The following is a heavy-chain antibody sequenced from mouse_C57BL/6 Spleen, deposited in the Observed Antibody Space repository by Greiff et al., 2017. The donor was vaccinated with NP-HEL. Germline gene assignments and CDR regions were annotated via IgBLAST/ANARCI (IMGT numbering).Heavy chain of an antibody. Sequence: DVQLQESGPGLVKPSQSLSLTCSVTGYSITSGYYWNWIRQFPGNKLEWMGYISYDGSNNYNPSLKNRISITRDTSKNQFFLKLNSVTTEDTATYYCARDRDYDSYWGQGTTLTVSS. J-gene: IGHJ2*01. CDR1: GYSITSGYY. D-gene: IGHD2-4*01. V-gene: IGHV3-6*01. CDR2: ISYDGSN. CDR3: ARDRDYDSY.